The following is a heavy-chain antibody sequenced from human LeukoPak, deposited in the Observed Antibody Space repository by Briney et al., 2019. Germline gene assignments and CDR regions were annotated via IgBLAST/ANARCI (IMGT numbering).Heavy chain of an antibody. CDR3: TTDYYDSVGYSSYY. CDR1: GFTFSNAR. V-gene: IGHV3-15*01. D-gene: IGHD3-22*01. J-gene: IGHJ4*02. Sequence: GGSLRLSCEASGFTFSNARMSWVRQAPGRGLEWVGRIKSEAYGGTTDYAAPVSERFTISRDDSRNTLYLQMNGLKAENTAVYYCTTDYYDSVGYSSYYWGQGTLVTVSS. CDR2: IKSEAYGGTT.